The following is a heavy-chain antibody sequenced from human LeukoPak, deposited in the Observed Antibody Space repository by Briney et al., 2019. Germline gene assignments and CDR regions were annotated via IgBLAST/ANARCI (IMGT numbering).Heavy chain of an antibody. D-gene: IGHD3-22*01. Sequence: SETLSLTCAVYGGSFSGYYWSWIRQPPGKGLEWIGEINHSGSTNYNPSLKSRVTISVDTSKNQFSLKLSSVTAADTAVYYCARARTLYYDSSGFRPPFDYWAQGTLVTVAS. CDR1: GGSFSGYY. V-gene: IGHV4-34*01. J-gene: IGHJ4*02. CDR3: ARARTLYYDSSGFRPPFDY. CDR2: INHSGST.